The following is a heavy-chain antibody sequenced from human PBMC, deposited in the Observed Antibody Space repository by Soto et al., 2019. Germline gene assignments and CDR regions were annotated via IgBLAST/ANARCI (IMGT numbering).Heavy chain of an antibody. V-gene: IGHV3-23*01. D-gene: IGHD6-19*01. CDR1: GFTFSSYA. CDR2: ISGSGGST. J-gene: IGHJ4*02. Sequence: PGGSLRLSCAASGFTFSSYAMSWVRQAPGKGLEWVSAISGSGGSTYYADSVKGRFTISRDNSKNTLYLQMNSLRAEDTAVYYCAKDRRIGLAVAGTSDYWGQGTLVTVSS. CDR3: AKDRRIGLAVAGTSDY.